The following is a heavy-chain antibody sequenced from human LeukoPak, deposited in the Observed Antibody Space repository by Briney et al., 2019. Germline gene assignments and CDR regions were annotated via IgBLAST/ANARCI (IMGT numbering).Heavy chain of an antibody. D-gene: IGHD6-19*01. CDR3: ANLWGLAVAGTGY. Sequence: PVGALRLSCAASGVTFSSYAMSCVRQAPGKGLEWVSAISGSGGSTYYADSVKGRFTISRDNSKNTLYLQMNSLRAEDTAVYYCANLWGLAVAGTGYWGQGTLVTVSS. CDR1: GVTFSSYA. J-gene: IGHJ4*02. V-gene: IGHV3-23*01. CDR2: ISGSGGST.